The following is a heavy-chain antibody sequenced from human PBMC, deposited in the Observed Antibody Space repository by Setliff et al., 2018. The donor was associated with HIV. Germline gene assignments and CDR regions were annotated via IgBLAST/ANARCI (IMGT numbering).Heavy chain of an antibody. Sequence: SQTLSLTCTVSDGSINSANWYWTWIRQHPGRGLEYIGYIFHTGSTYYNPSLESRVTMSVDTSKNQFSLKLSSVTAADTAVYYCARESPADSSATSYYFDYWGQGTLVTVSS. V-gene: IGHV4-31*03. J-gene: IGHJ4*02. D-gene: IGHD6-19*01. CDR1: DGSINSANWY. CDR2: IFHTGST. CDR3: ARESPADSSATSYYFDY.